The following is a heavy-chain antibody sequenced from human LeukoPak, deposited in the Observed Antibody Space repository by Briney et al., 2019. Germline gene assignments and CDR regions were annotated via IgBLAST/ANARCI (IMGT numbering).Heavy chain of an antibody. D-gene: IGHD6-13*01. CDR2: ISAYNGNT. CDR1: GGTFSSYA. Sequence: WASVKVSCKASGGTFSSYAISWVRQAPGQGLEWMGWISAYNGNTNYAQKLQGRVAMTTDTSTSTAYMELRSLRSDDTAVYYCARYSSSWDDAFDIWGQGTMVTVSS. CDR3: ARYSSSWDDAFDI. V-gene: IGHV1-18*01. J-gene: IGHJ3*02.